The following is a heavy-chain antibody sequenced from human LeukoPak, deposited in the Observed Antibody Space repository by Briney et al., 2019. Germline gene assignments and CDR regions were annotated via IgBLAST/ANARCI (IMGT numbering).Heavy chain of an antibody. CDR3: ASDTGYSGNYDVDY. V-gene: IGHV3-74*01. CDR1: GFTFSNYW. CDR2: INRDGTTT. Sequence: GRSLRLSCAASGFTFSNYWMHWVRQAPGKGLVWVSRINRDGTTTSYADSVKGRFTISRDNAKTTLYLQMNSLRAEDTAVYYCASDTGYSGNYDVDYWGQGTLVTVSS. J-gene: IGHJ4*02. D-gene: IGHD1-26*01.